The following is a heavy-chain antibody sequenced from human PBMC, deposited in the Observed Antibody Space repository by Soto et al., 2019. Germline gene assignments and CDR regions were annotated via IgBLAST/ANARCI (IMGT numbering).Heavy chain of an antibody. CDR2: ISAYNGNT. CDR3: ARAPLNYYDSSGYYPTYDY. J-gene: IGHJ4*02. V-gene: IGHV1-18*04. D-gene: IGHD3-22*01. Sequence: QVQLVQSGAEVKKPGASVKVSCQASGYTFTSYGISWVRQAPGQGLEWMGWISAYNGNTNYAQKLQGRVTMTTDTSTSTAYIELRSLRSDDTAVYYCARAPLNYYDSSGYYPTYDYRGQGTLVTVSS. CDR1: GYTFTSYG.